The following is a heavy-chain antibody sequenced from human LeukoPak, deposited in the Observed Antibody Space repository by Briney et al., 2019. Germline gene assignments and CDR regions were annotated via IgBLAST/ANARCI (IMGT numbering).Heavy chain of an antibody. J-gene: IGHJ5*02. CDR3: APCGGDCYSYWFDP. D-gene: IGHD2-21*02. CDR1: GYTFTGHY. V-gene: IGHV1-2*02. CDR2: INPNSGGT. Sequence: ASVKVSCKASGYTFTGHYMHWVRQAPGQGLEWMGWINPNSGGTNYAQKFQGRVTMTRDTSISTAYMELSRLRSDDTAVYYCAPCGGDCYSYWFDPWGQGTLVTVSS.